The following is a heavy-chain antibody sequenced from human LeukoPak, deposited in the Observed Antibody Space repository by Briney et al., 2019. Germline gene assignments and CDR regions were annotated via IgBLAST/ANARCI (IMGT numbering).Heavy chain of an antibody. Sequence: GESLKISCKGSGYSFTSYWISWVRQMPGKGLERMGRIDPSDSYTNYSPSFQGHVTISADKSISTAYLQWSSLKASDTAMYYCARHRVVVVLPDAFDIWGQGTMVTVSS. D-gene: IGHD2-21*01. CDR2: IDPSDSYT. CDR1: GYSFTSYW. CDR3: ARHRVVVVLPDAFDI. J-gene: IGHJ3*02. V-gene: IGHV5-10-1*01.